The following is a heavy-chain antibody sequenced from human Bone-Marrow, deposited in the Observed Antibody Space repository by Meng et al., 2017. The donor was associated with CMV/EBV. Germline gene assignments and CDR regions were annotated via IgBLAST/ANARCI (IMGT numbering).Heavy chain of an antibody. CDR2: IIHSGST. V-gene: IGHV4-38-2*02. J-gene: IGHJ5*02. Sequence: SEPLSLTCTVSGYSISSGYYWSWICQPPGKGLEWIGEIIHSGSTNYNPSLKSRVTISVDTSKNQFSLKLSYVTAADTAVYYCARGFATIKIFGVVIPIWFDHWGQGTLVTVSS. CDR1: GYSISSGYY. D-gene: IGHD3-3*01. CDR3: ARGFATIKIFGVVIPIWFDH.